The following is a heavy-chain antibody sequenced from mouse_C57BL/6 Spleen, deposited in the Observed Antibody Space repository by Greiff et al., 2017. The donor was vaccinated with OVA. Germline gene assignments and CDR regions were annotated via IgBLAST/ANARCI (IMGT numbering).Heavy chain of an antibody. CDR3: ARGDYYGSGYYAMDY. CDR1: GYTFTDYY. Sequence: VQLQQSGPELVKPGASVKISCKASGYTFTDYYMNWVKQSHGKSLEWIGDINPNNGGTSYNQKFKGKATLTVDKSSSTAYMELRSLTSEDSAVYYGARGDYYGSGYYAMDYWGQGTSVTVSS. V-gene: IGHV1-26*01. CDR2: INPNNGGT. J-gene: IGHJ4*01. D-gene: IGHD1-1*01.